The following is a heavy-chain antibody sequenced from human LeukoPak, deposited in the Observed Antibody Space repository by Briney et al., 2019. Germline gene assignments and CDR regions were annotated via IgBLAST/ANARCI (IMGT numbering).Heavy chain of an antibody. D-gene: IGHD3-9*01. J-gene: IGHJ3*01. CDR3: ARDRYDILTGYNDAFDV. Sequence: GGSLRLSCAASGFTFTTYWMSWVRQAPGKGLEWVANIKQDGSEKYYVDSVKGRFTISRDNAKNSLYLQMNSLRAEDTAAYYCARDRYDILTGYNDAFDVWGQGAKVTVSS. CDR2: IKQDGSEK. CDR1: GFTFTTYW. V-gene: IGHV3-7*01.